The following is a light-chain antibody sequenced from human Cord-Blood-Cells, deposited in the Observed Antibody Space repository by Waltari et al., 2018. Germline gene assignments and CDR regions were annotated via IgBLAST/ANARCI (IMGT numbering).Light chain of an antibody. J-gene: IGKJ2*01. V-gene: IGKV1-39*01. CDR2: AAS. CDR1: QSIRSY. Sequence: DIQMTQSPPSLSASVGDRVTITCRGSQSIRSYLNWYQQKPGKAPKLLSFAASSLQSGVPSRFSGSGSGTDVTLTISSLQPDDFATDYCQQSYSTPPGTFGQGTKLEIK. CDR3: QQSYSTPPGT.